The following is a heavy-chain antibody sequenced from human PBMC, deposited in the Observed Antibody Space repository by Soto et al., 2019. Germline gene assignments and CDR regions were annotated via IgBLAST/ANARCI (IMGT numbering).Heavy chain of an antibody. CDR1: GYTFRNNG. V-gene: IGHV1-18*01. CDR2: ISVDNGRT. D-gene: IGHD3-22*01. CDR3: ARGRGGSYYESTTFYYYYFSY. J-gene: IGHJ4*02. Sequence: VQASCEACGYTFRNNGITWVRQAPGQEQEWIGWISVDNGRTKYSENFQGRVTMTADTATTTVYMELRSLTSDDTAVFYWARGRGGSYYESTTFYYYYFSYRGQGTPVTGSS.